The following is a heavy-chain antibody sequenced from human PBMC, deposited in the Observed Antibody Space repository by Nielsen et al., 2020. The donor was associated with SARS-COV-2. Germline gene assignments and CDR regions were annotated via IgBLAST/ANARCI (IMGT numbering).Heavy chain of an antibody. J-gene: IGHJ4*02. Sequence: GESLKISCAASGFTFSSYDMHWVRQATGKGLEWVSAIGTAGDTYYPGSVKGRFTISRENAKNSLYLQMNSLRAGDTAVYYCARGAVADLAFDYWGQGTLATVSS. D-gene: IGHD6-19*01. CDR2: IGTAGDT. CDR3: ARGAVADLAFDY. V-gene: IGHV3-13*04. CDR1: GFTFSSYD.